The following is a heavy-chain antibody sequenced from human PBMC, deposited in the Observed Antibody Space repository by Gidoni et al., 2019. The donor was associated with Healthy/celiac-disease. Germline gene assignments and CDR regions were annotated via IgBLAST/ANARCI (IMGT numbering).Heavy chain of an antibody. J-gene: IGHJ4*02. CDR1: GGAISTSSYY. CDR3: ARTYGRGSYQFDY. CDR2: IYYSGST. V-gene: IGHV4-39*01. D-gene: IGHD1-26*01. Sequence: QLQLQESGPGLVKPSETLSLTCTVPGGAISTSSYYWGWIRKPPGKGLEWIGSIYYSGSTYYNPALKSRVTISVDTSKNQFSLKLSSVTAADTAVYYCARTYGRGSYQFDYWGQGTLVTVSS.